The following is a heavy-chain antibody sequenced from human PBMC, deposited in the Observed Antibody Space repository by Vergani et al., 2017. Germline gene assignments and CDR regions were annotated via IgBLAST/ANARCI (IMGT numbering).Heavy chain of an antibody. CDR1: GGTFSSYA. CDR3: ARGSVIHYDFWSGYYTGLDY. V-gene: IGHV1-69*11. CDR2: IIPILGTA. Sequence: QVQLVQSGAEVKKPGSSVKVSCKASGGTFSSYAISWVRQAPGQGLEWMGRIIPILGTANYAQKFQGRVTITADESTSTAYMELSSLRSEDTAVYYCARGSVIHYDFWSGYYTGLDYWGQGTLVTVSS. D-gene: IGHD3-3*01. J-gene: IGHJ4*02.